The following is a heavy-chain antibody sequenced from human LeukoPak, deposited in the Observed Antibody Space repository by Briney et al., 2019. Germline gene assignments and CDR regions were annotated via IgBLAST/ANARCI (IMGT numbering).Heavy chain of an antibody. CDR1: GGSISRATYY. J-gene: IGHJ4*02. CDR2: IYYTGTT. V-gene: IGHV4-31*03. CDR3: ARGSHYGSGSYDY. D-gene: IGHD3-10*01. Sequence: KPSETLSLTCTVSGGSISRATYYWSWIRHHPGTGLEWIGYIYYTGTTYYNPSLNSRVFISIDTSENQFSLMLSSVTAADTAIYYCARGSHYGSGSYDYWGQGTLVTVSS.